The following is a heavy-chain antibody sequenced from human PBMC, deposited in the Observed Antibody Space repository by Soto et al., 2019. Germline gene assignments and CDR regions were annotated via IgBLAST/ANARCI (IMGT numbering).Heavy chain of an antibody. Sequence: QVQLVQSGAEVKKPGSSVKVSCKASGGTFSSYAISWVRQAPGQGLEWMGGIIPISETTNYAQKFQGRVTITADESKSTAYMELRSLRSEDTAVYYCARSQGSSTSLEIYYYYYYGMDVGGQGTTVTVSS. J-gene: IGHJ6*02. CDR2: IIPISETT. D-gene: IGHD2-2*01. V-gene: IGHV1-69*01. CDR3: ARSQGSSTSLEIYYYYYYGMDV. CDR1: GGTFSSYA.